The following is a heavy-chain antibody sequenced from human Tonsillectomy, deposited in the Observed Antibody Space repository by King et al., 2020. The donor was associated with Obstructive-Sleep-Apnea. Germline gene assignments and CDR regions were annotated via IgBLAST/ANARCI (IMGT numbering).Heavy chain of an antibody. CDR2: ISGSGGST. J-gene: IGHJ5*02. V-gene: IGHV3-23*04. CDR1: GFTFSSYA. Sequence: VQLVESGGGLVQPGGSLRLSCAASGFTFSSYAMSWVRQAPGKGLEWVSAISGSGGSTYYADSVKGRFTISRDNSKNTRYLQMNSLRAEDTAVYYCAKVSVQLERRERNWFDPWGQGTLVTVSS. D-gene: IGHD1-1*01. CDR3: AKVSVQLERRERNWFDP.